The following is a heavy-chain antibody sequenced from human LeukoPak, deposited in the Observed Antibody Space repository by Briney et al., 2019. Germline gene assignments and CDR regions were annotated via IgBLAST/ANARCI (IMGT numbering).Heavy chain of an antibody. CDR3: AREVATILRFDP. Sequence: PGGSLRLSCAASGFTFSSYAMHWVRQAPGKGLEWVSSISSSSSYIYYADSVKGRFTISRDNAKNSLYLQMNSLRAEDTAVYYCAREVATILRFDPWGQGTLVTVSS. CDR1: GFTFSSYA. V-gene: IGHV3-21*01. CDR2: ISSSSSYI. J-gene: IGHJ5*02. D-gene: IGHD5-12*01.